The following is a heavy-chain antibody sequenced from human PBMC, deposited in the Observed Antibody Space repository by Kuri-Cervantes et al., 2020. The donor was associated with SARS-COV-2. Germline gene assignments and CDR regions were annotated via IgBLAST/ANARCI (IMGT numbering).Heavy chain of an antibody. D-gene: IGHD3-3*02. Sequence: GSLRLSCTVSGGSISSSSYYWGWIRQPPGKGLEWIGSIYYSGSTYYNPSLKSRVTISVDTSKNQFSLKLSSVTAADTAVYYCARYRAFEAWADAFDIWGQGTMVTVSS. CDR1: GGSISSSSYY. J-gene: IGHJ3*02. CDR2: IYYSGST. CDR3: ARYRAFEAWADAFDI. V-gene: IGHV4-39*07.